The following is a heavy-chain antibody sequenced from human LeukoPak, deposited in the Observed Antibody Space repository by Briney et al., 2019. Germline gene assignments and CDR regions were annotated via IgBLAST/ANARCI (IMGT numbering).Heavy chain of an antibody. V-gene: IGHV3-53*01. D-gene: IGHD3-10*01. J-gene: IGHJ4*02. CDR3: ATVMKGPAGADC. Sequence: QPGGSLRLSCAASGLSVRNLYMSWARQSPGKGLEWVSVIYSDGSTYYADSVKGRFTISRDNSENTLSLQMNSLRADVTAVYYCATVMKGPAGADCWGQGTLVTVSS. CDR1: GLSVRNLY. CDR2: IYSDGST.